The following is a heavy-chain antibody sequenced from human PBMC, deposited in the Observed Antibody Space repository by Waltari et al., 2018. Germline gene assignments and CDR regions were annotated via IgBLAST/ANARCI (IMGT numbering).Heavy chain of an antibody. CDR2: IYYSGNT. J-gene: IGHJ4*02. D-gene: IGHD3-9*01. CDR1: CDSISSSHYY. CDR3: ARDFTVRYFDWLSQGDLYYFDN. V-gene: IGHV4-39*07. Sequence: QLQESGPGLMKPSETLSLTCTVSCDSISSSHYYCGWIRQPPGKGLEWIGSIYYSGNTYYNPSLKSRATVAVDTSKNQFSLNLISVTAADTAVYFCARDFTVRYFDWLSQGDLYYFDNWGQGTLVTVSS.